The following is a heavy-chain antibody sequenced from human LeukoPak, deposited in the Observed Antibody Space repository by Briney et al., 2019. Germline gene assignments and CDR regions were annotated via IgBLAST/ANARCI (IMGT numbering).Heavy chain of an antibody. V-gene: IGHV1-2*02. CDR3: ARDGFYDRGWGSYYYCYYMDV. Sequence: ASVKVSCKASGYTFTGYYMHWVRQAPGRGLEWMGWINPNSGGTNYAQKFQGRVTMTRDTSISTAYMELSRLRSDDTAVYYCARDGFYDRGWGSYYYCYYMDVWGKGTTVTISS. D-gene: IGHD3-22*01. CDR1: GYTFTGYY. J-gene: IGHJ6*03. CDR2: INPNSGGT.